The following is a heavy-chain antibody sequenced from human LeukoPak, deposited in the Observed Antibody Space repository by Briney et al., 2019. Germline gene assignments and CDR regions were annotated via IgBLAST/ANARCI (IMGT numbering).Heavy chain of an antibody. D-gene: IGHD5-18*01. J-gene: IGHJ4*02. V-gene: IGHV4-59*01. CDR3: ARVRGYSYGLDY. Sequence: SETLSLTCTVSGGSISSYYWSWIRQPPGKGLEWIGYIYYSGSTNYNPSLKSRVTISVDTSKNQFSLKLSSVTAADTAVYYRARVRGYSYGLDYWGQGTLVTVSS. CDR1: GGSISSYY. CDR2: IYYSGST.